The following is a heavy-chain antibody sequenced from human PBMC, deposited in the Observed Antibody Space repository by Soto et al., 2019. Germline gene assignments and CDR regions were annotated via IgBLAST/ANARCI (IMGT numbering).Heavy chain of an antibody. CDR1: GFTFSSYG. V-gene: IGHV3-33*08. J-gene: IGHJ6*02. Sequence: GGSLRLSCAASGFTFSSYGMHWVRQAPGKGLEWVAVIWYDGSNKYYADSVKGRFTISRDNSKNTLYLQMNSLRAEDTAVYYCAREVTYHSGYDPMDVWGQGTTVTVSS. CDR3: AREVTYHSGYDPMDV. D-gene: IGHD5-12*01. CDR2: IWYDGSNK.